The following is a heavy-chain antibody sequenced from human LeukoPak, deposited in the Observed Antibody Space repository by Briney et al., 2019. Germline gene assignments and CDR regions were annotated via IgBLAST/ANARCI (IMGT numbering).Heavy chain of an antibody. V-gene: IGHV4-39*01. Sequence: SETLSLTCTVSGGSISSSSYYWGWIRQPPGKGLEWIGSIYYSGSTYYNPSLKSRVTISVDTSKNQFSLKLSSVTAADTAAYYCARHGITMVRGVRDAFDIWGQGTMVTVSS. CDR3: ARHGITMVRGVRDAFDI. CDR2: IYYSGST. CDR1: GGSISSSSYY. D-gene: IGHD3-10*01. J-gene: IGHJ3*02.